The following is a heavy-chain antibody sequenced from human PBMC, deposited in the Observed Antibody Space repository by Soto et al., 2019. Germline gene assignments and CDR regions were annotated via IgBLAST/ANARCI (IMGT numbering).Heavy chain of an antibody. CDR1: GGSFSGYY. D-gene: IGHD2-2*01. CDR3: ARGGIDCSSTSCYDYYYYYGMDV. CDR2: INHSGST. J-gene: IGHJ6*02. Sequence: SETLSLTCAVYGGSFSGYYWSWIRQPPGKGLEWIGEINHSGSTNYNPSLKSRVTISVDTSKNQFSLKLSSVTAADTAVYYCARGGIDCSSTSCYDYYYYYGMDVWGQGTTVTVSS. V-gene: IGHV4-34*01.